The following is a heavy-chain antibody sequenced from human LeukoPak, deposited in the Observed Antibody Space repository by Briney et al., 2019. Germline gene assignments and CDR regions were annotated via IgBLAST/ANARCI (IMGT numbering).Heavy chain of an antibody. J-gene: IGHJ4*02. CDR1: GGSINSSSYY. V-gene: IGHV4-39*01. D-gene: IGHD3-10*01. CDR3: AKCRALWFGELPFDY. CDR2: IYYSGST. Sequence: SETLSLTCTVSGGSINSSSYYWGWIRQPPGKGLEWIGSIYYSGSTYYNPSLKSRVTISVDTSKNQFSLKLSSVTAADTAVYYCAKCRALWFGELPFDYWGQGTLVTVSS.